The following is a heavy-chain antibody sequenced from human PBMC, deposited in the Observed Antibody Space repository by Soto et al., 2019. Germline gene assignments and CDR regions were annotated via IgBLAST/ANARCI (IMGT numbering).Heavy chain of an antibody. J-gene: IGHJ6*02. Sequence: PGGSLRLSCGASGFTFISYVMHWVRQAPGKRQEWVAVISFDGSTEVYAESVKGRFTISRDHSENTLYLQMTSLRVQDTAVYYCGKAQMSARQLDVWRQGTMVTVSS. V-gene: IGHV3-30*18. CDR2: ISFDGSTE. D-gene: IGHD6-6*01. CDR3: GKAQMSARQLDV. CDR1: GFTFISYV.